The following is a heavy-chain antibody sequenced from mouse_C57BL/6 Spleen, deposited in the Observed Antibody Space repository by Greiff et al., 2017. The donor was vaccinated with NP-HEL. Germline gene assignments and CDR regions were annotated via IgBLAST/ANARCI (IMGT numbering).Heavy chain of an antibody. Sequence: QVQLQQSGAELVKPGASVKISCKASGYAFSSYWMNWVKQRPGKGLEWIGQIYPGDGDTNYNGKFKGKATLTADKSSSTAYMQLSSLTSEDSAVYFCARCGYSGSSLWFAYWGQGTLVTVSA. CDR3: ARCGYSGSSLWFAY. V-gene: IGHV1-80*01. CDR2: IYPGDGDT. J-gene: IGHJ3*01. CDR1: GYAFSSYW. D-gene: IGHD1-1*01.